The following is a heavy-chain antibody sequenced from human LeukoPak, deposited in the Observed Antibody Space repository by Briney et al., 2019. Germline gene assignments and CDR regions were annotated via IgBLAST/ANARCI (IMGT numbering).Heavy chain of an antibody. J-gene: IGHJ4*02. CDR3: ARVMSEGGFGNRLYYFDY. D-gene: IGHD3-10*01. CDR2: IIPILGIA. CDR1: GGTFSSYA. V-gene: IGHV1-69*04. Sequence: SVKVSCKASGGTFSSYATSWVRQAPGQGLEWMGRIIPILGIANYAQKFQGRVTITADKSTSTAYMELSSLRSEDTAVYYCARVMSEGGFGNRLYYFDYWGQGTLVTVSS.